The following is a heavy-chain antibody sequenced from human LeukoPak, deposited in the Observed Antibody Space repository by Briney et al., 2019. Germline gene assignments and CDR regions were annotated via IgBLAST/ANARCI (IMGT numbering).Heavy chain of an antibody. CDR1: GGSITSSSFS. Sequence: SETLSLTCTVSGGSITSSSFSWGWIRQPPGRSLEWIGTMYYSGSTHYNPSLKSRVSMSIDTSRNQFSLKLSSVTAADTAVYYCARGPYSYDSSGAFDIWGQGTMVTVSS. J-gene: IGHJ3*02. D-gene: IGHD3-22*01. V-gene: IGHV4-39*07. CDR2: MYYSGST. CDR3: ARGPYSYDSSGAFDI.